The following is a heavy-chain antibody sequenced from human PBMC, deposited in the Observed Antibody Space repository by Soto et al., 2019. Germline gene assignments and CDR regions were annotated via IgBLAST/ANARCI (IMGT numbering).Heavy chain of an antibody. CDR1: GFTFRSYG. V-gene: IGHV3-30*18. Sequence: GCLLLSCSASGFTFRSYGMHWVRQAPGKGLEWVAVISYDGSNKYYADSVKVRFTISRDNSKNTLYLQMNSLRAEDTAVYYCAKGGVGSTSNAFDIWGQGTMVTV. D-gene: IGHD1-26*01. J-gene: IGHJ3*02. CDR3: AKGGVGSTSNAFDI. CDR2: ISYDGSNK.